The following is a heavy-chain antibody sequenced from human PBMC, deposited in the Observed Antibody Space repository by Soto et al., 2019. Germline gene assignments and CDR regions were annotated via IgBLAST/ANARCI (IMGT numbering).Heavy chain of an antibody. CDR1: GVTVSTYA. D-gene: IGHD1-1*01. CDR3: AKDLTGTTAEDF. Sequence: PGGSLRLSCAASGVTVSTYAMGWVRQAPGKGLEWVSVISSGGGSTYYADSVKGRFTISRDNSKNTLYLQINSLRAEDTAIYYCAKDLTGTTAEDFWGQGTLVTVSS. V-gene: IGHV3-23*01. J-gene: IGHJ4*02. CDR2: ISSGGGST.